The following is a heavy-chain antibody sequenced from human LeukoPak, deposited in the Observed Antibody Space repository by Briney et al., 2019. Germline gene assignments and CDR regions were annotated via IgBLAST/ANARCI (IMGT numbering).Heavy chain of an antibody. CDR2: ISSSGSTI. V-gene: IGHV3-48*03. CDR1: GFTFSSYE. CDR3: AKAPKQWLSFPFDP. Sequence: GGSLRLSCAASGFTFSSYEMNWVRQAPGKGLEWVSYISSSGSTIYYADSVKGRFTISRDNSKNTLYLQMNSLRAEDTAVYYCAKAPKQWLSFPFDPWGQGTLVTVSS. J-gene: IGHJ5*02. D-gene: IGHD6-19*01.